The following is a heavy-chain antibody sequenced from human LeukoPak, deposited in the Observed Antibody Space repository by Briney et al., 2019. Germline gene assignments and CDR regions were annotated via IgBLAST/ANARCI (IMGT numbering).Heavy chain of an antibody. CDR3: ARTYGSGSYRRFDP. Sequence: PSETLSLTCAVYGGSFSGYYWSWIRQPAGKGLEWIGRIYTSGSTNYNPSLKSRVTMSVDTSKNQFSLKLSSVTAADTAVYYCARTYGSGSYRRFDPWGQGTLVTVSS. D-gene: IGHD3-10*01. CDR2: IYTSGST. J-gene: IGHJ5*02. CDR1: GGSFSGYY. V-gene: IGHV4-59*10.